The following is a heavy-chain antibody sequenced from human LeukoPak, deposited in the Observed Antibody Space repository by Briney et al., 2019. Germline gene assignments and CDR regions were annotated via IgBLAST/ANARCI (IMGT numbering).Heavy chain of an antibody. CDR3: ARDNIAVAGTNYYGMDV. D-gene: IGHD6-19*01. Sequence: GGSLRLSCAASGFTFSSYAMSWVRQAPGKGLEWVSAISGSGGSTYYADSVKGRFTISRDNAKNSLYLQMNSLRAEDTAVYYCARDNIAVAGTNYYGMDVWGQGTTVTVSS. V-gene: IGHV3-23*01. CDR1: GFTFSSYA. J-gene: IGHJ6*02. CDR2: ISGSGGST.